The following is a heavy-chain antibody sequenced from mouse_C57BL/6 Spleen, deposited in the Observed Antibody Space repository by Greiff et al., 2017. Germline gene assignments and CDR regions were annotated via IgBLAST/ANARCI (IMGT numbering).Heavy chain of an antibody. CDR3: ARYYYGSSPIWYFDV. D-gene: IGHD1-1*01. V-gene: IGHV1-81*01. J-gene: IGHJ1*03. CDR1: GYTFTSYG. CDR2: IYPRSGNT. Sequence: VQLQQSGAELARPGASVKLSCKASGYTFTSYGISWVKQRTGQGLEWIGEIYPRSGNTYYNEKFKGKATLTADKSSSTAYMVLRCLTSEDSAVYFCARYYYGSSPIWYFDVWGTGTTVTVSS.